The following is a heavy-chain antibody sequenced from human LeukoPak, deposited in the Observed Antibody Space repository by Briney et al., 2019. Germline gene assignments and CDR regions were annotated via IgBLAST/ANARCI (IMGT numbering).Heavy chain of an antibody. CDR2: IKSDESTR. CDR3: ARGLRDRYGMDV. Sequence: GGYLRLSCAASGFTFTSYWMHWVRQAPGKGLVWVSRIKSDESTRDYADFVKGRFTISRDNAGNTVYLQINSLIAEDTAVYYCARGLRDRYGMDVWGQGTTVTVSS. D-gene: IGHD5-12*01. J-gene: IGHJ6*02. V-gene: IGHV3-74*01. CDR1: GFTFTSYW.